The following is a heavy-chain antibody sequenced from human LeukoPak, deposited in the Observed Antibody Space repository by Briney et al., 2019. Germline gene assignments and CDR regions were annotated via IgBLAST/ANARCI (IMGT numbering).Heavy chain of an antibody. CDR1: GYTFTSYY. D-gene: IGHD2-15*01. J-gene: IGHJ4*02. CDR3: ARVRSYCSGGSCYSKDSYVDY. V-gene: IGHV1-46*01. Sequence: ASVKVSCKASGYTFTSYYMHWVRQAPGQGLEWMGIINPSGGSTSYAQKFQGRVTMTRDTSTSTAYMELRSLRSDDTAVYYCARVRSYCSGGSCYSKDSYVDYWGQGTLVTVSS. CDR2: INPSGGST.